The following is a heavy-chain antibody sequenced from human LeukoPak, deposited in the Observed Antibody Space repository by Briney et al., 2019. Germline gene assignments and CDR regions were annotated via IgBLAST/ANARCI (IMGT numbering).Heavy chain of an antibody. CDR2: IPYSGST. V-gene: IGHV4-39*07. J-gene: IGHJ4*02. Sequence: SETLSLTCTVSGDSISSSSYYWGWIRQPPGKGLEWIGSIPYSGSTYYNPSLKSRVTISVDTSKNQFSLKLSSVTAADMAVYYCARCKDYYVSGSYYKTFDYWGQGTLVTVSS. CDR1: GDSISSSSYY. D-gene: IGHD3-10*01. CDR3: ARCKDYYVSGSYYKTFDY.